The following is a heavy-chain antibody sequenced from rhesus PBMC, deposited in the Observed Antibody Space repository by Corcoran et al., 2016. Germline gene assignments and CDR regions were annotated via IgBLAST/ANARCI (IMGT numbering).Heavy chain of an antibody. J-gene: IGHJ4*01. D-gene: IGHD6S26*01. Sequence: QLQLQEPGPGLVKPSATLSVTCAVSGASISSSYGSWIRLAPGKGLERIGYIYGSGSSTSYNPSLKSRVTLSVDTSKNQLSLQLSSVTAADTAVYYCASDRPYSSGWSFDYWGQGVLVTVSS. CDR1: GASISSSY. CDR2: IYGSGSST. V-gene: IGHV4-169*02. CDR3: ASDRPYSSGWSFDY.